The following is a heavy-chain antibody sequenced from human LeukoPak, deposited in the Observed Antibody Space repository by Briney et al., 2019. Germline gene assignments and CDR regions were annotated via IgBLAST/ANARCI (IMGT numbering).Heavy chain of an antibody. CDR2: IKEDGSAR. Sequence: GGSLRLSCAASGFSFSNYWMSWVRQSPERGLEWVANIKEDGSARYYVDSVKGRFTISRDNPKNSLYLQMGSLRADDTAMYYCARIRFGELLVDYWGQGTLVTVSS. D-gene: IGHD3-10*01. CDR3: ARIRFGELLVDY. V-gene: IGHV3-7*03. CDR1: GFSFSNYW. J-gene: IGHJ4*02.